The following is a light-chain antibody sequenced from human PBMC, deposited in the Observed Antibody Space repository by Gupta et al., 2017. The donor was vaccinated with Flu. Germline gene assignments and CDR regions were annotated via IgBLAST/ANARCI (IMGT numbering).Light chain of an antibody. Sequence: SSQLTQDPAVSVALSQTVRVTCQGDSLRTYYASWYQQKPGQAPIPVIYGKNNRPSGIPDRFSGSSSGNTASLTIPGAQAEDEADYYCNSRDSSGNHLVFGGGTKLTVL. CDR2: GKN. V-gene: IGLV3-19*01. J-gene: IGLJ2*01. CDR3: NSRDSSGNHLV. CDR1: SLRTYY.